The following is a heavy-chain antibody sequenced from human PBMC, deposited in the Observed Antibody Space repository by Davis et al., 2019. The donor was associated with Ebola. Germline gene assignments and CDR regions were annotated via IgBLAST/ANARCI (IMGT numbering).Heavy chain of an antibody. Sequence: GESLKISCKGSGYSFTSYWIGWVRQMPGKGLEWMGIIYPGDSDTRYSPSFQGQVTISADKSISTAYLQWSSLKASDTAMYYCARRGGTLTTAQYGMDVWGQGTTVTVSS. CDR3: ARRGGTLTTAQYGMDV. CDR2: IYPGDSDT. CDR1: GYSFTSYW. J-gene: IGHJ6*02. V-gene: IGHV5-51*01. D-gene: IGHD4-17*01.